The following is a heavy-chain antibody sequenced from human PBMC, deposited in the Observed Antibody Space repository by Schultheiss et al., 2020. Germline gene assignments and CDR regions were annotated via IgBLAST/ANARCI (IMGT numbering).Heavy chain of an antibody. D-gene: IGHD1-1*01. V-gene: IGHV4-61*08. J-gene: IGHJ4*02. CDR1: GGSISSGGYY. CDR3: ARGLGTTNFDF. Sequence: SETLSLTCTVSGGSISSGGYYWSWIRQHPGKGLEWIGYIYYSGSTNYNPSLKSRVTFSVDTSKKQFSLNLISVTAADTAVYYCARGLGTTNFDFWGQGTLVTVSS. CDR2: IYYSGST.